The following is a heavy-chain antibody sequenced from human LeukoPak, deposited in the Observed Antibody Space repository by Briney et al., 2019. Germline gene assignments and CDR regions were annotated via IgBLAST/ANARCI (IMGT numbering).Heavy chain of an antibody. CDR2: IIPIFGTA. CDR3: ARGHLSSSWYEFRYYYYYGMDV. D-gene: IGHD6-13*01. J-gene: IGHJ6*02. CDR1: GGTFSSYA. Sequence: GASVKVSCKASGGTFSSYAISWVRQAPGQGLEWMGGIIPIFGTANYAQKFQGRVTITTDESTSTAYMELSSLRSEDTAVYYCARGHLSSSWYEFRYYYYYGMDVWGQGTTVTVSS. V-gene: IGHV1-69*05.